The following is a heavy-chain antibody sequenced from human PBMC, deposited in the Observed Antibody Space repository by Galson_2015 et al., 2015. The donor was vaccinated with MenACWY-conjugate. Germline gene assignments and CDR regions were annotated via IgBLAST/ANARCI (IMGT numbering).Heavy chain of an antibody. V-gene: IGHV3-48*04. CDR2: ISSTSDTI. J-gene: IGHJ4*02. Sequence: SLRLSCAASGFTFSFYTMNWVRQAPGKGLEWVSYISSTSDTIYYADSVKGRFTISRDNAKNSLYLQMSSLRAEDTAVYYCARDYRPVDCWGQGTLVTVSS. D-gene: IGHD3-16*02. CDR3: ARDYRPVDC. CDR1: GFTFSFYT.